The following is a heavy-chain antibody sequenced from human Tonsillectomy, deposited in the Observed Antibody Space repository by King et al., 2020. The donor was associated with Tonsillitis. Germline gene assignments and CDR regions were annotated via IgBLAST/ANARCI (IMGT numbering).Heavy chain of an antibody. D-gene: IGHD2-2*02. CDR1: GYTFTGYY. CDR2: INPNSGGT. J-gene: IGHJ4*02. Sequence: QLVQSGAEVKKPGASMRVSCQASGYTFTGYYIHWVRQAPGQGLEWMGWINPNSGGTNYAQKFQGMVTMTRDTSINTASMELSRLASDDTAMYYCARGHCSRTTCYTADYWGQGTLVTVSS. CDR3: ARGHCSRTTCYTADY. V-gene: IGHV1-2*02.